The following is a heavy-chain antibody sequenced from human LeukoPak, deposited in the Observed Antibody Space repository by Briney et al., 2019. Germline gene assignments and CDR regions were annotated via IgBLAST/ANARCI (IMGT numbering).Heavy chain of an antibody. CDR3: ARHIVAGGDPDWFDP. CDR1: GGSLSRSGYY. CDR2: IYYTGTT. Sequence: SETLSLTCTVSGGSLSRSGYYWGWIRQTPGKGLEWIGSIYYTGTTYYNLSLKSRVNISVDTSKNQYSLNLSSVTAADTAMYYCARHIVAGGDPDWFDPWGQGTLVTVSS. D-gene: IGHD6-13*01. J-gene: IGHJ5*02. V-gene: IGHV4-39*01.